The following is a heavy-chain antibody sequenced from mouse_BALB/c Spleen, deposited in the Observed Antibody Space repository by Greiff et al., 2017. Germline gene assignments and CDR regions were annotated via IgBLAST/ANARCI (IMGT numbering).Heavy chain of an antibody. CDR1: GYTFSSYW. J-gene: IGHJ3*01. D-gene: IGHD1-1*01. CDR3: ARRAHYYGSSSGWFAY. V-gene: IGHV1-9*01. CDR2: ILPGSGST. Sequence: VQLQQSGAELMKPGASVKISCKATGYTFSSYWIEWVKQRPGHGLEWIGEILPGSGSTNYNEKFKGKATFTADTSSNTAYMQLSSLTSEDSAVYYCARRAHYYGSSSGWFAYWGQGTLVTVSA.